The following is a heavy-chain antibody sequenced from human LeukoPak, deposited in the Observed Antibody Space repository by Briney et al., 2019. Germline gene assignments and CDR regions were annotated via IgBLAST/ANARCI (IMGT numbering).Heavy chain of an antibody. Sequence: ASVKVSCKASGYAFTGYYMHWVRQAPGQGLEWMGWINPDSGGTIYAQNFQGRVTMTRDTSISTAYMELSSLRSDDTAVYYCARDLGDTYGSVGDFDYWGQGTLVTVSS. CDR1: GYAFTGYY. J-gene: IGHJ4*02. CDR2: INPDSGGT. V-gene: IGHV1-2*02. D-gene: IGHD3-10*01. CDR3: ARDLGDTYGSVGDFDY.